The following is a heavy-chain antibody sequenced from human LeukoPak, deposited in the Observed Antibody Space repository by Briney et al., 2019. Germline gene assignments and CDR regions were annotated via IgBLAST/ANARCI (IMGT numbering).Heavy chain of an antibody. V-gene: IGHV1-46*01. J-gene: IGHJ5*02. CDR3: ARDNSVGDIAWWFDP. D-gene: IGHD3-16*02. CDR2: INPSGSST. CDR1: GYSFTSHY. Sequence: ASVKVSCKASGYSFTSHYMHWVRQAPGQGLEWMGLINPSGSSTLYAQKFQGRVAMTRDMSTTTDYMELSSLRSEDTAVYYCARDNSVGDIAWWFDPWGQGTLVTVSS.